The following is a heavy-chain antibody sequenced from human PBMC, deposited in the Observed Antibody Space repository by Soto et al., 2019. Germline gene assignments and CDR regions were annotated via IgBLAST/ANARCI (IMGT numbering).Heavy chain of an antibody. CDR2: IIPILGIA. Sequence: QVQLVQSGAEVKKPGSSVKVSCKASGGTFSSYTISWVRQAPGQGLEWMGRIIPILGIANYAQKFQGRVTITADKSTSTAYMALSSLRSEDTAVYYGARARGHVPAAATTNSWFDPWGQGTLVTVSS. J-gene: IGHJ5*02. D-gene: IGHD2-2*01. CDR3: ARARGHVPAAATTNSWFDP. V-gene: IGHV1-69*02. CDR1: GGTFSSYT.